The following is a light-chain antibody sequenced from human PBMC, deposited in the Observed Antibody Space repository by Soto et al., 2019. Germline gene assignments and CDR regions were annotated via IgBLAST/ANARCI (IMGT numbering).Light chain of an antibody. J-gene: IGLJ2*01. CDR2: EGS. Sequence: QSVLTQPASVSGSPRQSITISCTGTSSDVGSYNLVSWYQQHPGKAPKLMIYEGSKRPSGVSNRFSGSKSGNTASLTISGLQAEDEADYYCCSYAGSSTFVFGGGTKLTVL. CDR3: CSYAGSSTFV. CDR1: SSDVGSYNL. V-gene: IGLV2-23*03.